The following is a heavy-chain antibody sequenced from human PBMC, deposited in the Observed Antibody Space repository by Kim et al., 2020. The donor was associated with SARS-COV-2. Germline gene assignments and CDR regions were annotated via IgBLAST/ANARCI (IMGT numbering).Heavy chain of an antibody. CDR2: T. Sequence: TNYSPSFQGHVTISPDRSTSTAYLQWSSLKASDTAMYYCARMLEGAHFDFWGQGTLVTVSS. J-gene: IGHJ4*02. D-gene: IGHD3-16*01. V-gene: IGHV5-10-1*01. CDR3: ARMLEGAHFDF.